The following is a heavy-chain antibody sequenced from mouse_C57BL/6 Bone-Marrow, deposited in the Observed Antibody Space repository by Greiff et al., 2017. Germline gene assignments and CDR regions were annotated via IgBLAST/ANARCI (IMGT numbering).Heavy chain of an antibody. CDR1: GYTFTSYW. Sequence: QVQLQQPGAELVMPGASVKLSCKASGYTFTSYWMHWVKQRPGQGLEWIGEIDPSDSYTNSNQKFKGKSTLTVDKSSSTAYMQLSSLTSEDSAVYYCARDYDYDGGGYVGYWGQGTTLTVSS. V-gene: IGHV1-69*01. J-gene: IGHJ2*01. CDR3: ARDYDYDGGGYVGY. CDR2: IDPSDSYT. D-gene: IGHD2-4*01.